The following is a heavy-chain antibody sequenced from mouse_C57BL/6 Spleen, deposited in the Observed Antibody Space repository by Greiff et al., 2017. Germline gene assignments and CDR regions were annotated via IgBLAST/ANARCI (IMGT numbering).Heavy chain of an antibody. V-gene: IGHV5-4*01. D-gene: IGHD2-3*01. CDR3: ARDKENMARGYYVYFDY. Sequence: EVKLMESGGGLVKPGGSLKLSCAASGFTFSSYAMSWVRQTPEKRLEWVATISDGGSYTYYPDNVKGRFTISRDNAKNNLYLQMSHLKSEDTAMYYCARDKENMARGYYVYFDYWGQGTTLTVSS. CDR1: GFTFSSYA. CDR2: ISDGGSYT. J-gene: IGHJ2*01.